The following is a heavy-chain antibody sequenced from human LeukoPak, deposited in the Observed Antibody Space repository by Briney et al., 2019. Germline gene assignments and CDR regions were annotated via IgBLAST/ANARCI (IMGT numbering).Heavy chain of an antibody. CDR2: TYYSGTT. V-gene: IGHV4-59*01. J-gene: IGHJ3*02. Sequence: SETLSLTCTVSGGSISSYYWSWIRQPPGKGLEWIGYTYYSGTTNYNPSLKSRVTISVDRSKNQFSLKLSSVAAADTAVYYCARGREVGYLKRLDAFDIWGQGTMVTVSS. CDR3: ARGREVGYLKRLDAFDI. D-gene: IGHD3-16*02. CDR1: GGSISSYY.